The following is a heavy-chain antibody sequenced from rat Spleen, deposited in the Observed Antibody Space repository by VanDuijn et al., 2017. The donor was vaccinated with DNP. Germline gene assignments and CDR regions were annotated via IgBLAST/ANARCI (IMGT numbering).Heavy chain of an antibody. J-gene: IGHJ2*01. Sequence: EVQLVESGGGPVQPGRSLKLSCVASGFTFSDHNMAWVRQAPTKGLEWVATISYDGSSTYYRDSVKGRFTISRDNAKSTLYLQMDSLRSEDTATYYCGRRATEAPFFDYWGQGVMVTVSS. CDR1: GFTFSDHN. D-gene: IGHD1-11*01. V-gene: IGHV5-7*01. CDR3: GRRATEAPFFDY. CDR2: ISYDGSST.